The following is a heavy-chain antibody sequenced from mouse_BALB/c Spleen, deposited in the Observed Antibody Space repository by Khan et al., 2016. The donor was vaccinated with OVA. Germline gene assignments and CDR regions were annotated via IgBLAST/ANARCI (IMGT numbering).Heavy chain of an antibody. D-gene: IGHD2-10*01. CDR3: ARQPYYHYNIMDY. CDR1: GFSLTNYG. Sequence: QVQLKQSGPGLVAPSQSLSITCTISGFSLTNYGVHWIRQPPGKGLEWLVVIWSDGSTTYNSAHKSRLTISKDNSKSQVFLKMNSLQTDDTAMYFCARQPYYHYNIMDYWGQGTSVTVSS. V-gene: IGHV2-6-1*01. CDR2: IWSDGST. J-gene: IGHJ4*01.